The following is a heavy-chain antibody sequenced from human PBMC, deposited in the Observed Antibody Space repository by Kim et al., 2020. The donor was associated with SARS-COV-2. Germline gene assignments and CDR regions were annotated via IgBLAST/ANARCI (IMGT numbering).Heavy chain of an antibody. CDR3: ARLRIVGATTEHYFDY. Sequence: GESLKISCKGSGYSFNSYWIGWVRQMPGKGLELMGIIYPGDSDTRYSPSFQGQVTISADKSSSTAYLQWSSLKASDTAMYYCARLRIVGATTEHYFDYWGKETLVTVSS. CDR2: IYPGDSDT. J-gene: IGHJ4*02. D-gene: IGHD1-26*01. V-gene: IGHV5-51*01. CDR1: GYSFNSYW.